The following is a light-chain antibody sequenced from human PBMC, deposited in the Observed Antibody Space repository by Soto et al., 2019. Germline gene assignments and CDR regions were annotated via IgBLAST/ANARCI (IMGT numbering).Light chain of an antibody. Sequence: ALTQPAFVSGSPGQSITISCTGTNSDVGGYNFVSWYQQHPGKVPKLMIYDVTNRPSGVSNRFSGSKSGNTASLTISGLQAEDEADYYCSSYTSSSTLVFGTGTKLTVL. V-gene: IGLV2-14*01. CDR3: SSYTSSSTLV. CDR1: NSDVGGYNF. J-gene: IGLJ1*01. CDR2: DVT.